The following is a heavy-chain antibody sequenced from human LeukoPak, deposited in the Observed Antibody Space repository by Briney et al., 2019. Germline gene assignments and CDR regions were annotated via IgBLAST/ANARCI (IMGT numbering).Heavy chain of an antibody. CDR1: GGSISSYY. D-gene: IGHD2-2*01. CDR3: ASRGFVVVGLFKVGRAPFDY. V-gene: IGHV4-59*01. Sequence: SETLSLTCTVAGGSISSYYWSWIRQPPGKGLEWIGYIYYSGSTNYNPSLKSRVTISVDTSKNQFSLKLNSVTAADTAVYYCASRGFVVVGLFKVGRAPFDYWGQGTLVTVSS. CDR2: IYYSGST. J-gene: IGHJ4*02.